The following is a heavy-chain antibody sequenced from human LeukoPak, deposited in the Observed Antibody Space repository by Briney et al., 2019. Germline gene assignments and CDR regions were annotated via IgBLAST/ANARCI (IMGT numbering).Heavy chain of an antibody. CDR3: ATVVTPYYFDY. CDR1: GGSINSSDYY. J-gene: IGHJ4*02. Sequence: SETLSLTCTVSGGSINSSDYYWSWIRQPPGKGLEWIGYIFYSGSTYYNASLKSRVTISVDTSKNQFSLKLSSVTAADTAVYYCATVVTPYYFDYWGRGTLVTVSS. D-gene: IGHD4-23*01. CDR2: IFYSGST. V-gene: IGHV4-30-4*01.